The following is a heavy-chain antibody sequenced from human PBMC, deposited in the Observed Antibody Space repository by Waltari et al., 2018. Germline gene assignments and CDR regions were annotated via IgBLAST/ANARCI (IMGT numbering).Heavy chain of an antibody. D-gene: IGHD3-22*01. J-gene: IGHJ5*02. Sequence: QVQLVESGGGVVQPGRSLRLSCAASGFPFSNYGVHWVRQAPGKGLEWVAVISDDGSNTYYADSGKGRFSISRDNSKNTLYLQMNSLRVEDTAVYYCTLSANHYDSSGYPPAWGQGTLVTVFS. CDR1: GFPFSNYG. V-gene: IGHV3-30*03. CDR3: TLSANHYDSSGYPPA. CDR2: ISDDGSNT.